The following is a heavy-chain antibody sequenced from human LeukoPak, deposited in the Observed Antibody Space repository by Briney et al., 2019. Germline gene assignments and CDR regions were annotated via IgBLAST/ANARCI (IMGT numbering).Heavy chain of an antibody. J-gene: IGHJ4*02. CDR3: ARGRGLYYDILTGYYNVMAFDY. V-gene: IGHV4-34*01. CDR2: INHSGST. Sequence: KPSETLSLTCAVYGGSFSGYYWSWIRQPPGKGLEWIGEINHSGSTNYNPSLKSRVTISVDTSKNQLSLKLSSVTAADTAVYYCARGRGLYYDILTGYYNVMAFDYWGQGTLVTVSS. D-gene: IGHD3-9*01. CDR1: GGSFSGYY.